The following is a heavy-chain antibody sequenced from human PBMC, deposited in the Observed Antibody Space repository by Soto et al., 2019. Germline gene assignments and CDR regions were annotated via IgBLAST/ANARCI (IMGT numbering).Heavy chain of an antibody. CDR3: ALSSVATAGFDY. CDR2: FYPGDSDT. V-gene: IGHV5-51*01. CDR1: GYKFTNYW. Sequence: PWESLKISCKGFGYKFTNYWIGWVRQKPGKGLEWMGIFYPGDSDTRYSPSFQGQVTISADKSISTGYLQWSSLKASDTAIYYCALSSVATAGFDYFGRGTLVTVSS. J-gene: IGHJ4*02. D-gene: IGHD6-13*01.